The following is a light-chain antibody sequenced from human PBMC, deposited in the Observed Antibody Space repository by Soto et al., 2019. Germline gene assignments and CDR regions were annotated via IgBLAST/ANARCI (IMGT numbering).Light chain of an antibody. J-gene: IGKJ3*01. Sequence: DIQMTQSPSSLSASVGDRVTITCRASQSVNTYLSWYQQKPGRAPKLLIYAASTLQRGVPSTFSGSGSGTDFTLTISSLQPEDFATYYCQQNFNTPLSFGPGTKVEIK. CDR3: QQNFNTPLS. V-gene: IGKV1-39*01. CDR2: AAS. CDR1: QSVNTY.